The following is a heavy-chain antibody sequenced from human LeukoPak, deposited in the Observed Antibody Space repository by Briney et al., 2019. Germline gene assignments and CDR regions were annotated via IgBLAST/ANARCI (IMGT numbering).Heavy chain of an antibody. CDR1: GFVFRESD. Sequence: GGSLRLSCAASGFVFRESDMNWVRQAPGKGLEWVSGIRGYDGYTDYADSVRGRFTISRDNSKNTLYLQMNSLRAEDTAVYYCARRLYCSSTSCYTYYYYYGMDVWGQGTTVTVSS. CDR3: ARRLYCSSTSCYTYYYYYGMDV. V-gene: IGHV3-23*01. CDR2: IRGYDGYT. J-gene: IGHJ6*02. D-gene: IGHD2-2*02.